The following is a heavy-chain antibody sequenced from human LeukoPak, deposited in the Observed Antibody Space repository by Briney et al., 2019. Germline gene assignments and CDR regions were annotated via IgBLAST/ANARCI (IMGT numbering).Heavy chain of an antibody. V-gene: IGHV3-7*01. CDR1: GFTFSSYW. Sequence: GGSLRLSCAASGFTFSSYWMSWVRQAPGKGLEWVANIKQDGSEKYYVDSVKGRFTISRDNAKNSLYLQMNSLRAEDTAVYYCARDDDSSGYYYDYWGQGALVTVSS. CDR2: IKQDGSEK. CDR3: ARDDDSSGYYYDY. J-gene: IGHJ4*02. D-gene: IGHD3-22*01.